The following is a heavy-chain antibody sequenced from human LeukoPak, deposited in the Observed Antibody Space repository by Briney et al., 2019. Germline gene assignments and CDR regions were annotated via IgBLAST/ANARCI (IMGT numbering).Heavy chain of an antibody. V-gene: IGHV5-51*01. Sequence: GESLKISRKGSGYSFTSFCIGLVRQRPGKGLEWMGIIYPCESDTRYSPSFQGQVTISADKSISTAYLQWSSLKASDTAMYYCARFASYRYYYYYMDVWGKGTTVTVSS. CDR3: ARFASYRYYYYYMDV. CDR2: IYPCESDT. J-gene: IGHJ6*03. CDR1: GYSFTSFC. D-gene: IGHD1-26*01.